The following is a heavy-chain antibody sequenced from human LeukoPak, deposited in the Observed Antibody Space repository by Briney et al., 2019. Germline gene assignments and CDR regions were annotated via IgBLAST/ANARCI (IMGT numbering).Heavy chain of an antibody. CDR1: GFTFSSYW. Sequence: GGSLRLSCAASGFTFSSYWMHWVRQAPGKGLVWVSRINSDGSDTTYADSVKGRFTVSRDNAKNTLYLQLNSLRAEDTAIYYCATLVVSDYWGQGTLVTVSS. CDR3: ATLVVSDY. CDR2: INSDGSDT. V-gene: IGHV3-74*01. J-gene: IGHJ4*02. D-gene: IGHD2-15*01.